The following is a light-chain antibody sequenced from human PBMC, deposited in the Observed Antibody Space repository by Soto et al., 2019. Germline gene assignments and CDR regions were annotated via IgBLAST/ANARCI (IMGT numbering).Light chain of an antibody. CDR3: QQYGSSPLT. V-gene: IGKV3-20*01. Sequence: EIVLTQSPGTLSLSPGERATLPCRASQSVSSSHLAWYQQRPGQAPRLLIYGTSSRAAGIPDRFSGSGSGTDFTLTISRLESEDFAVYYCQQYGSSPLTFGGGTKVEIK. CDR1: QSVSSSH. J-gene: IGKJ4*01. CDR2: GTS.